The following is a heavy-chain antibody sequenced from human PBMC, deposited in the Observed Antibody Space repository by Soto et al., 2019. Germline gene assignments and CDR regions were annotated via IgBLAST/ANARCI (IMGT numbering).Heavy chain of an antibody. V-gene: IGHV3-13*05. CDR2: IGTAGDP. Sequence: GGSLRLSCAASGFTFSIYDMHWVRQSTGKGLEWVSAIGTAGDPYYPGSVKGRFTISRENAKNSLYLQMNSLRAGDTAVYYCARGKYSYGSGTGPSYYYDYGMDVWGQGTTITVSS. D-gene: IGHD3-10*01. J-gene: IGHJ6*02. CDR3: ARGKYSYGSGTGPSYYYDYGMDV. CDR1: GFTFSIYD.